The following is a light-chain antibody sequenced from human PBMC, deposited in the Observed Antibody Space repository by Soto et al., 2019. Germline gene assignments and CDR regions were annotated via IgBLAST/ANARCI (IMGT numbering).Light chain of an antibody. CDR1: QSVTNY. J-gene: IGKJ1*01. V-gene: IGKV3-11*01. Sequence: EVVLTQSPATLSLSPGERAAVSCRASQSVTNYLTWYQQKPGQAPRLLIYEASNRATGIPARFSGSGSGTDFTLTISNLEPEDFAVYYCQQRTYWPWTFGQGTKVDIK. CDR3: QQRTYWPWT. CDR2: EAS.